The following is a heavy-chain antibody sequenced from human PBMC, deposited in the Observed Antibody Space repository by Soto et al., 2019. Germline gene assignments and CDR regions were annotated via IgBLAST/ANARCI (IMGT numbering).Heavy chain of an antibody. CDR2: IIPIFGTA. Sequence: ASVKVSCKASGGTFSSYAISWVRQAPGQGLEWMGGIIPIFGTANYAQKFQGRVTITADKSTSTAYMELSSLRSEDTAVYYCARGQDYYDSSGYNDYWGQGTPVTVSS. V-gene: IGHV1-69*06. CDR1: GGTFSSYA. D-gene: IGHD3-22*01. J-gene: IGHJ4*02. CDR3: ARGQDYYDSSGYNDY.